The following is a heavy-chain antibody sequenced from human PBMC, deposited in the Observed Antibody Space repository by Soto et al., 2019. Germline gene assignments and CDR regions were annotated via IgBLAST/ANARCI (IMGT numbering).Heavy chain of an antibody. V-gene: IGHV1-69*01. D-gene: IGHD5-12*01. CDR3: ARGLKGYSGYDGPGYYYGMDV. J-gene: IGHJ6*02. CDR1: GGTFSSYA. Sequence: QVQLVQSGAEVKKPGSSVKVPCKASGGTFSSYAISWVRQAPGQGLEWMGGIIPIFGTANYAQKFQGRVTITADESTSTAYMELSSLRSEDTAVYYCARGLKGYSGYDGPGYYYGMDVWGQGTTVTVSS. CDR2: IIPIFGTA.